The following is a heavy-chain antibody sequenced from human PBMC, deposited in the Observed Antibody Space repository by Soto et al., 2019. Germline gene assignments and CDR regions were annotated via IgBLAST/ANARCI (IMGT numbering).Heavy chain of an antibody. CDR2: ISYDVSNK. D-gene: IGHD1-26*01. V-gene: IGHV3-30*03. Sequence: QVQLVESGGGVVQPGRSLRLSCAASGFTFSSYCMHWVRQAPGKGLEWVASISYDVSNKYYADSVKGRFTLSRDNSKNTQYLQMKSLRADDTALYYCSRGAYSGSYFDYWGQGTLVTVSS. J-gene: IGHJ4*02. CDR1: GFTFSSYC. CDR3: SRGAYSGSYFDY.